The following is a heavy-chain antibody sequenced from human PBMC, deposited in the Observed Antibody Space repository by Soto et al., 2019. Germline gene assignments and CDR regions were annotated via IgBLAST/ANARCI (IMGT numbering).Heavy chain of an antibody. Sequence: EVQLLESGGGWLQPGGSLRLSCAASGFTFISYAMNWVRQAPGKGLEWVSGITGSGAGSYYSDSVKGRFTISRDNSKNTLYLQMNSLRAEDTAVYYCAKAYSNSWPNDWFDPWCQGTLVTVSS. D-gene: IGHD6-13*01. CDR2: ITGSGAGS. V-gene: IGHV3-23*01. CDR3: AKAYSNSWPNDWFDP. CDR1: GFTFISYA. J-gene: IGHJ5*02.